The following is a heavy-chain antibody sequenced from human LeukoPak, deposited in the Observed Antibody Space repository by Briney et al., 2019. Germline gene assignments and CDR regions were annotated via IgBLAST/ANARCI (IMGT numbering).Heavy chain of an antibody. CDR1: GFTFSSYW. J-gene: IGHJ4*02. CDR3: ARDPSYSENLDY. CDR2: INSDGSST. D-gene: IGHD1-26*01. V-gene: IGHV3-74*01. Sequence: GGSLRLSCAASGFTFSSYWMHWVRQAPGKGLVWVSRINSDGSSTTYVDSVKGRFTISRDNAKNTLYLQMNSLRAEDTAVYYCARDPSYSENLDYWGQGTLVTVSS.